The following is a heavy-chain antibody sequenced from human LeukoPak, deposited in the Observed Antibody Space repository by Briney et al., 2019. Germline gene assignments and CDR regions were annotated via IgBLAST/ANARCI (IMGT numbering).Heavy chain of an antibody. Sequence: GSLRLSCAASGFTFSSYEMNWVRQAPGKGLEWVSYISFIGTPIYYADSVKGRFTISRDNAKNSLYLQMNSLRAEDTAVYYCARDLLRRSGYSSGWYSQAFDYWGQGTLVTVSS. V-gene: IGHV3-48*03. CDR3: ARDLLRRSGYSSGWYSQAFDY. CDR1: GFTFSSYE. D-gene: IGHD6-13*01. CDR2: ISFIGTPI. J-gene: IGHJ4*02.